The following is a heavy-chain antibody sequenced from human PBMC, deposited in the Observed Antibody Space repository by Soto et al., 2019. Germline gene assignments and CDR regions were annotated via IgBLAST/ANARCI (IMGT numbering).Heavy chain of an antibody. V-gene: IGHV3-33*01. D-gene: IGHD3-22*01. CDR3: ARDPGISYDSSGYSFDY. J-gene: IGHJ4*02. Sequence: PGGSLRLSCAASGFTFSSYGMHWVRQAPGKGLEWVAVIWYDGSNKYYADSVKGRFTISRDNSKNTLYLQMNSLRAEDTAVYYCARDPGISYDSSGYSFDYWGQGTLVTVSS. CDR1: GFTFSSYG. CDR2: IWYDGSNK.